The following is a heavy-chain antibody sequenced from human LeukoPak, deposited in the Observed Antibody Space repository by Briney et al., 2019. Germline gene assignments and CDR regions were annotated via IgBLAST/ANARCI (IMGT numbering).Heavy chain of an antibody. CDR1: GGTFSNYA. Sequence: ASVTVSCKASGGTFSNYAISWVRQAPGQGLEWMGIINPSGGTTSDAQRFPGRVTMTKDMSTSTVDMELSTLRSEDTAVYYGVMGYSSSYRIDYWGQGTLVTVSS. J-gene: IGHJ4*02. D-gene: IGHD6-6*01. CDR3: VMGYSSSYRIDY. CDR2: INPSGGTT. V-gene: IGHV1-46*01.